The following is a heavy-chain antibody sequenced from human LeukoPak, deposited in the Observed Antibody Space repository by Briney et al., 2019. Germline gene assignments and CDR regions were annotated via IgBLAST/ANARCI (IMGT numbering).Heavy chain of an antibody. V-gene: IGHV4-38-2*01. Sequence: SETLSLTSVVSAYSISGGYYWGWIRQPPRKGLEWIGSISHSGSTYYNPSLKSRVTISVDTSKNQFSLKLTSVTAADTAMYYCARHLDHFNYWGQGILVTVSS. CDR2: ISHSGST. CDR1: AYSISGGYY. D-gene: IGHD1-1*01. CDR3: ARHLDHFNY. J-gene: IGHJ4*02.